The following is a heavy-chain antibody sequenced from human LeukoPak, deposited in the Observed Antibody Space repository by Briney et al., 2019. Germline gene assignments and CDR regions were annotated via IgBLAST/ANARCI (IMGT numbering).Heavy chain of an antibody. V-gene: IGHV4-39*01. J-gene: IGHJ3*01. Sequence: SETLSLTCTVSGSYISSSSYSWGWIRQPPGKGLEWIGNIYYTGTTYSNPSLKSRVTISVDTSKNQFSLKLSSVTAADTAVYYCARHADPWRPFDVWGQGTMVTVSS. CDR1: GSYISSSSYS. D-gene: IGHD5-12*01. CDR3: ARHADPWRPFDV. CDR2: IYYTGTT.